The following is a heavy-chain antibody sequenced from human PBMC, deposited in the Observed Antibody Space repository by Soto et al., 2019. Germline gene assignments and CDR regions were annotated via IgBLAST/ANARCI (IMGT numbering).Heavy chain of an antibody. CDR1: GFTFSSYG. J-gene: IGHJ4*02. CDR3: ARDRVYADY. D-gene: IGHD2-8*01. CDR2: IWYDGSNK. Sequence: QVQLVESGGGVVQPGRSLRLSCAASGFTFSSYGMHWVRQAPGKGLEWVAVIWYDGSNKYYADSVKGRFTITRDNSKNTLYLQMNSLRAEDTAVYYCARDRVYADYWGQGILGTVSS. V-gene: IGHV3-33*01.